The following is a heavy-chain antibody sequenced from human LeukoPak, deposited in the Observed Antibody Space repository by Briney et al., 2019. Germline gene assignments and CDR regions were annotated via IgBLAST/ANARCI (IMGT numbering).Heavy chain of an antibody. D-gene: IGHD3-16*02. Sequence: GGSLRLSCSASGFTFSTYAMTWVRQAPGKGLEWVSAISGSGGSTYHAESVKGRFTISRDNSKNTLYLQMNSLRAEDTAVYYCAKGYTDFDYWGQGTLVTVSS. J-gene: IGHJ4*02. V-gene: IGHV3-23*01. CDR3: AKGYTDFDY. CDR1: GFTFSTYA. CDR2: ISGSGGST.